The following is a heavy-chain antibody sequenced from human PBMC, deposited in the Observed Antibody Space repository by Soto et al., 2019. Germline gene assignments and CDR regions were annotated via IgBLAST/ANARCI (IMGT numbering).Heavy chain of an antibody. D-gene: IGHD1-26*01. V-gene: IGHV3-7*01. CDR1: RFTFSAYW. J-gene: IGHJ4*02. Sequence: PGGSLRLSCAASRFTFSAYWMTWVRQAPGKGLEWVANIKEDGSEKYYVDSVKGRFTISRDNAKNSVYLQMNSLRAEDTAVYYCARVNGSSYFDYWGQGTLVTVSS. CDR2: IKEDGSEK. CDR3: ARVNGSSYFDY.